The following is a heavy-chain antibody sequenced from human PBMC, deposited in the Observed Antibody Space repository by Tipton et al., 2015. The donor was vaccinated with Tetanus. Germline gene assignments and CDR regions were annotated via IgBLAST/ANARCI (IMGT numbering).Heavy chain of an antibody. V-gene: IGHV4-30-2*02. CDR3: ACGSGYFDSSYHSPLDF. D-gene: IGHD3-22*01. CDR1: GGSISSGDYS. CDR2: IYDSGST. Sequence: TLSLTCAVSGGSISSGDYSWSWIRQPPGKGLEWIGYIYDSGSTYYNPSLKSRVTISVDSSTSQFSLRLASVTAADTAVYYCACGSGYFDSSYHSPLDFWGRGTLVTVSS. J-gene: IGHJ4*02.